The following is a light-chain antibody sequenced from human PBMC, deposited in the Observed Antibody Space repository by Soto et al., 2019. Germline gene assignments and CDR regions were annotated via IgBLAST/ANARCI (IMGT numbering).Light chain of an antibody. CDR3: CSSAGSVV. CDR1: SSEVGTYNV. CDR2: EGS. J-gene: IGLJ2*01. V-gene: IGLV2-23*01. Sequence: QSVLTQPASVSGSPGQSITISCTGTSSEVGTYNVVSWYQQNPGKAPKLMIYEGSKRPSGVSDRFSGSKSGNTASLTISGLQAEDEADYYCCSSAGSVVFGGGTKVTVL.